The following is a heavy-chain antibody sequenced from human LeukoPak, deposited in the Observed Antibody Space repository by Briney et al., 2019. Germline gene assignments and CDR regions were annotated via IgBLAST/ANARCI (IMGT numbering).Heavy chain of an antibody. CDR3: ASYDFWSGFSN. J-gene: IGHJ4*02. Sequence: SETLSLTCTVSGGSISSGGYYWSWIRQHPGTGLEWIGYIYYSGSTYYNPSLKSRVTISVDTSKNQFSLKLSSVTAADTAVYHCASYDFWSGFSNWGQGTLVTVSS. V-gene: IGHV4-31*03. D-gene: IGHD3-3*01. CDR1: GGSISSGGYY. CDR2: IYYSGST.